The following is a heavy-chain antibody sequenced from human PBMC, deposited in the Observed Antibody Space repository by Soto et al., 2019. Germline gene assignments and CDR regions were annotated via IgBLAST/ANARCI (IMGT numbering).Heavy chain of an antibody. CDR2: INAGNGNT. V-gene: IGHV1-3*01. J-gene: IGHJ6*02. CDR1: GYTFTSYA. CDR3: ARGYGDYVWMDV. Sequence: ASVKVSCKASGYTFTSYAMHWVRQAPGQRLEWMGWINAGNGNTKYSQKFQGRVTITRDTSASTAYMELRSLRSDDTAVYYCARGYGDYVWMDVWGQGTTVTVSS. D-gene: IGHD4-17*01.